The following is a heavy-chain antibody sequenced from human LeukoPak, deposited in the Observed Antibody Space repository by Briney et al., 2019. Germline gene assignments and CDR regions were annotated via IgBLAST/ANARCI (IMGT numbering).Heavy chain of an antibody. V-gene: IGHV3-48*01. J-gene: IGHJ6*02. Sequence: GGSLRLSCAASGFTFSTYSMNWVRQAPGKGLEWVSYISSSGSTIYYADSVKGRFTISRDNAKNSLYLQMNSLRAEDTAVYYCARDLGSIAAVGEDYYYYGMDVWGQGTTVTVSS. CDR2: ISSSGSTI. CDR3: ARDLGSIAAVGEDYYYYGMDV. CDR1: GFTFSTYS. D-gene: IGHD6-13*01.